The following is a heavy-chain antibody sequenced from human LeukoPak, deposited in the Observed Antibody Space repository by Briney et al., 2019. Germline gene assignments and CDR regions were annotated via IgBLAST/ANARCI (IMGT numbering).Heavy chain of an antibody. CDR3: TTDALGYCSSTSCYRAPFDY. J-gene: IGHJ4*02. D-gene: IGHD2-2*01. V-gene: IGHV3-15*01. Sequence: GGSLRLSCAASGFTFSDYYMSWIRQAPGKGLEWVGRIKSKTDGGTTDYAAPVKGRFTISRDDSKNTLYLQMNSLKTEDTAVYYCTTDALGYCSSTSCYRAPFDYWGQGTLVTVSP. CDR1: GFTFSDYY. CDR2: IKSKTDGGTT.